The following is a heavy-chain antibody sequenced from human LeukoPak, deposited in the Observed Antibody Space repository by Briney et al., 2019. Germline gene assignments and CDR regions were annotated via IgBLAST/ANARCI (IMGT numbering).Heavy chain of an antibody. CDR2: ITSSGGST. V-gene: IGHV3-23*01. CDR3: ARGAFRFR. Sequence: GESLRLSCAASGFTFSSYAMTWVRQAPGKGLEWVSTITSSGGSTYYADSVKGRFTISRDNSKNTLYLQMNSLRADDTAVYYCARGAFRFRWGQGTLVTVSS. CDR1: GFTFSSYA. J-gene: IGHJ4*02.